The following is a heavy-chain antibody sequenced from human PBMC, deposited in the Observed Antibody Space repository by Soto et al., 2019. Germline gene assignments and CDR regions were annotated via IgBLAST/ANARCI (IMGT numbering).Heavy chain of an antibody. D-gene: IGHD2-2*01. Sequence: ASLGLSCEASGFTFSNFGMSGVRQAPGKGLEWVSGLTGNGGTTYYADSVKGRFTISRDNSKNTLSLQMNSLRVDDTAVYYCARGGQYQQPYQFDFWGQGTLVTVS. CDR2: LTGNGGTT. V-gene: IGHV3-23*01. CDR1: GFTFSNFG. CDR3: ARGGQYQQPYQFDF. J-gene: IGHJ4*02.